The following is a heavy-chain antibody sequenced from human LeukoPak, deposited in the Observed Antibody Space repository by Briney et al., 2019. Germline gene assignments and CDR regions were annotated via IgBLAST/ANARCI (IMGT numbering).Heavy chain of an antibody. D-gene: IGHD1-14*01. CDR1: GDSVSGNSAS. CDR2: TYYRPKWYN. CDR3: ALTPHNWFDP. J-gene: IGHJ5*02. Sequence: SQALSLTCAISGDSVSGNSASWNWIRQSPSRGLELLGRTYYRPKWYNDYAVSMKSRITLNPDTTQNQFSLQLNSVTTADTAVYYCALTPHNWFDPWGQGNLVTASS. V-gene: IGHV6-1*01.